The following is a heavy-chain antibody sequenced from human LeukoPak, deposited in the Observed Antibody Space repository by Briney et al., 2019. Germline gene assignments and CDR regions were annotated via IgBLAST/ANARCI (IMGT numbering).Heavy chain of an antibody. CDR1: GFTFSDYY. D-gene: IGHD6-19*01. CDR2: FSGSGGST. V-gene: IGHV3-23*01. Sequence: GGSLRLSCAASGFTFSDYYMSWIRQAPGKGLEWVSSFSGSGGSTYHADSVKGRFTISRDNSKNTLYLQMSSLRAEDTAVYYCAKLYSSGWDTIDYWGQGTLVTVSS. J-gene: IGHJ4*02. CDR3: AKLYSSGWDTIDY.